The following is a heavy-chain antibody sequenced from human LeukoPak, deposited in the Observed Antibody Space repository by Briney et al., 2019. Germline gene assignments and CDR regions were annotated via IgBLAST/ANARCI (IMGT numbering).Heavy chain of an antibody. J-gene: IGHJ4*02. CDR3: ARGRIYFDY. D-gene: IGHD2-15*01. CDR2: INGDGSRT. V-gene: IGHV3-74*01. CDR1: GLTFSSYW. Sequence: PTGSLRLSCAASGLTFSSYWWHWVRQAPGKGLVWVSRINGDGSRTRYADSVRGRFTISRDNAKNSLYLQMNSLRAEDTAVYYCARGRIYFDYWGQGTLVTVSS.